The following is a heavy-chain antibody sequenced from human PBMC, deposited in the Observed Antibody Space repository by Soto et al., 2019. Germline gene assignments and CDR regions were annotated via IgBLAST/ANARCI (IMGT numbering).Heavy chain of an antibody. CDR2: ISGSGGST. J-gene: IGHJ4*02. Sequence: GGSLRLSCAASGFTFSSYAMSWVRQAPGKGLEWVSAISGSGGSTYYADSVKGRFTISRDNSKNTLYLQMNSLRAEDTAVYYCAKDGMQLWSPYYFDYWGQGTLDTVSS. CDR1: GFTFSSYA. CDR3: AKDGMQLWSPYYFDY. D-gene: IGHD5-18*01. V-gene: IGHV3-23*01.